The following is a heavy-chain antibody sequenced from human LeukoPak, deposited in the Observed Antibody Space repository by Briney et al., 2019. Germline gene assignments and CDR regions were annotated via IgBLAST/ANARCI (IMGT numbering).Heavy chain of an antibody. CDR3: ARSPTYYDFWSGYNFIDY. D-gene: IGHD3-3*01. J-gene: IGHJ4*02. CDR1: GFTFSSYW. CDR2: MKHDGSEK. V-gene: IGHV3-7*01. Sequence: GGSLRLSCAASGFTFSSYWMSWVRQAPGKGLEWVATMKHDGSEKYYVDSVKGRFIISRDNPKSSLYLQMNSLQAEDTAVYYCARSPTYYDFWSGYNFIDYWGQGTLVTVSS.